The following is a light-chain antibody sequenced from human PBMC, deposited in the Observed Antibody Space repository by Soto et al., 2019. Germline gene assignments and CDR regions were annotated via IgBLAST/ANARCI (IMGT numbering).Light chain of an antibody. J-gene: IGKJ2*01. CDR1: HSLMYSDGISY. CDR3: MQGTHWPPGT. CDR2: KAS. Sequence: DVVMTQSPLSLPVTLGQPASISCRSSHSLMYSDGISYLSWFPQRPGQSPRRLIYKASNRDSWVPDRFSGSGSGTDFTLKISRVEADDVGVYYCMQGTHWPPGTLGQGTKLEIK. V-gene: IGKV2-30*01.